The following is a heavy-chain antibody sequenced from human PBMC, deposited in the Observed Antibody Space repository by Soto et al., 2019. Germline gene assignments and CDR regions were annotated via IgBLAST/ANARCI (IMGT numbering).Heavy chain of an antibody. CDR3: ARTDRDFYVLDV. Sequence: EVQLVESGGGLVQPGGSLRLSCAASGFTFRNYDMHWVRQGTGKGLEWVSGISAAGDPDYADSVEGRFTISRENAQNSFFLQMNSLRVGDTAVYYCARTDRDFYVLDVWGQGTTVIVSS. J-gene: IGHJ6*02. V-gene: IGHV3-13*05. CDR1: GFTFRNYD. CDR2: ISAAGDP.